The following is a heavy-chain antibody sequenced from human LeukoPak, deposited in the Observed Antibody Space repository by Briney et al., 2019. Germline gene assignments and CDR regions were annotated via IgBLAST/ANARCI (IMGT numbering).Heavy chain of an antibody. V-gene: IGHV4-59*01. D-gene: IGHD6-13*01. J-gene: IGHJ5*02. CDR2: IYNSGST. Sequence: SETLSLTCTVSGGSISNYYGSWIRQPPGKGLEWIGYIYNSGSTNYNPSLKSRVTISVDTSKSQFSLKLRSVTAADTAVYYCARGYSSSWYYNWFDPWGQGTLVTVSS. CDR1: GGSISNYY. CDR3: ARGYSSSWYYNWFDP.